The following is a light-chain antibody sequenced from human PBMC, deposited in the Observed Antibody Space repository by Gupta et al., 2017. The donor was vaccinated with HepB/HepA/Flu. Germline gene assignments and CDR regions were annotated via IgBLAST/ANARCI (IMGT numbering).Light chain of an antibody. CDR1: SSNIGKNY. Sequence: QSVLTQPPSVSAAPGQKVTISCPGSSSNIGKNYVSWYQQLPGTAPKLLIYDNNKRPSGIPDRFSGSKSGTSATLGITGLQTGDEADYYCGTWDSSLSALVFGGGTKLTVL. CDR2: DNN. J-gene: IGLJ2*01. V-gene: IGLV1-51*01. CDR3: GTWDSSLSALV.